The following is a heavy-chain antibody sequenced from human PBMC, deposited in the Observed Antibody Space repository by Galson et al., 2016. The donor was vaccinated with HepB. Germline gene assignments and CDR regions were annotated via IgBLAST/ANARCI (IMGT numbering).Heavy chain of an antibody. J-gene: IGHJ4*02. D-gene: IGHD6-13*01. CDR3: ARDSSSRWFYFDY. V-gene: IGHV3-11*01. CDR2: IGSGGSTI. Sequence: SLRLSCAASGFFFSDYYMTWIRQAPGKGLEWVSYIGSGGSTIYYADSVKGRFTVSRDNAKNSLFLQMNSLRAEDTAVYYCARDSSSRWFYFDYWGQGTLVTVSS. CDR1: GFFFSDYY.